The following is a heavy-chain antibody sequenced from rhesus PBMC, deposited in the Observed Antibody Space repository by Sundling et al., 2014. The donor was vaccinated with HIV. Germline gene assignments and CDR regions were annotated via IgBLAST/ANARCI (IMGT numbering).Heavy chain of an antibody. Sequence: EVQLVESGGGLVQPGGSLRLSCAASGFTFDDYAMHWVRQAPGKGLEWVSGITWSGDNTGYADSVKGRFTISRDNAKNSLYLQMNRLRAEDTALYYCARDGGIYYWASYFDYWGQGVLVTVSS. J-gene: IGHJ4*01. CDR3: ARDGGIYYWASYFDY. V-gene: IGHV3-201*01. D-gene: IGHD3-22*01. CDR2: ITWSGDNT. CDR1: GFTFDDYA.